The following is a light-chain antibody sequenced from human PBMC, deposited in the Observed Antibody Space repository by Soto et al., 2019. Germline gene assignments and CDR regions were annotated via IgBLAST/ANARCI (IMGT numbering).Light chain of an antibody. V-gene: IGKV1-5*03. CDR2: ATS. Sequence: DIQMTQSPSALSASVGDRVTITCRASQTINSWLAWYQQKPGKAPKLLIYATSNLESGVPSRFSGSGSGTDFTLTISSLQPEDSATYYCLQDFSYPRTFGQGTKVDIK. J-gene: IGKJ1*01. CDR1: QTINSW. CDR3: LQDFSYPRT.